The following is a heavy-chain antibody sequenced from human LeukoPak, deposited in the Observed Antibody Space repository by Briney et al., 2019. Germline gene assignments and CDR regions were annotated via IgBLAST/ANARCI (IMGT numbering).Heavy chain of an antibody. CDR2: ISYDGSNK. J-gene: IGHJ4*02. D-gene: IGHD1-26*01. CDR1: GFTFSSYD. CDR3: AKEGSNGDFDY. V-gene: IGHV3-30*18. Sequence: GGSLRLSCAASGFTFSSYDMHWVRQAPGKGLEWVTVISYDGSNKYYGDSVKGRFTISRDNSKNTLYLKMNCLRAEDTAVYYCAKEGSNGDFDYWGQGTLVTVSS.